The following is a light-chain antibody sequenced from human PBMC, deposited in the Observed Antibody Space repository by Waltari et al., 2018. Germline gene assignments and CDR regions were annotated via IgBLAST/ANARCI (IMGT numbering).Light chain of an antibody. Sequence: DIVMTQSPDSLSVSLGERATITCKSSQTVSFTSANRNYVAWYRQKPGQPPEMLIYWASTRQFGVPDRFTGSGSGTNFTLTISSLQAEDFAVYYCQQRSDWLTFGGGTRVEIK. J-gene: IGKJ4*01. CDR1: QTVSFTSANRNY. CDR2: WAS. V-gene: IGKV4-1*01. CDR3: QQRSDWLT.